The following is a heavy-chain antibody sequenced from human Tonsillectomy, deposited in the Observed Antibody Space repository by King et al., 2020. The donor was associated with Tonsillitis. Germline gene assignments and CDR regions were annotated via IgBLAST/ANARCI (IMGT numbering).Heavy chain of an antibody. V-gene: IGHV4-30-2*01. J-gene: IGHJ5*02. CDR2: IYRSGSA. D-gene: IGHD3-16*01. Sequence: VQLQESGSGLVKPSQTLSLTCAVSGGSISSGGYSWSWIRQPPGKGLEWIGYIYRSGSAYYNPSLQSRATISVDSSNNHFSLKLTSVTAADTAVYYCAREADYEGWFDPWGQGTLVTVSS. CDR3: AREADYEGWFDP. CDR1: GGSISSGGYS.